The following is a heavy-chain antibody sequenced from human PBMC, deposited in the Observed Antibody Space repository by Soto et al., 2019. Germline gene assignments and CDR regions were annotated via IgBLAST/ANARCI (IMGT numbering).Heavy chain of an antibody. CDR3: ARDIGGYYVVRQYYFDY. J-gene: IGHJ4*02. D-gene: IGHD3-3*01. CDR1: GFTVSSNY. V-gene: IGHV3-66*01. CDR2: IYSGGST. Sequence: EVQLVESGGGLVQPGGSLRLSCAASGFTVSSNYMSWVRQAPGKGLEWVSVIYSGGSTYYADSVKGRFTISRDNSKNTLYLQMNSLRAEDTAVYYCARDIGGYYVVRQYYFDYWGQGTLVTVSS.